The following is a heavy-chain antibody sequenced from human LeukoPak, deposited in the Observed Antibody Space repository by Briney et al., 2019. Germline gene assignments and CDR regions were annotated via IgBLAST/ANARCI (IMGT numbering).Heavy chain of an antibody. CDR2: IYYSGST. D-gene: IGHD4-17*01. CDR1: GGSISSYY. V-gene: IGHV4-59*01. Sequence: SETLSLTCTVSGGSISSYYWSWIRQPPGKGLEWIGYIYYSGSTNYNPSLKSRVTISVDTSKNQFSLKLSSVTAADTAVYYCARDPTTPGGYYYYGMDVWGQGITVTVSS. J-gene: IGHJ6*02. CDR3: ARDPTTPGGYYYYGMDV.